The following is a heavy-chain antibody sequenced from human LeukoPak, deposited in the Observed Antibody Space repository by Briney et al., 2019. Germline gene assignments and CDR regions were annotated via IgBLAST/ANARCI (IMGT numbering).Heavy chain of an antibody. CDR1: GYTFTGYY. CDR2: INPNSGGT. V-gene: IGHV1-2*02. J-gene: IGHJ5*02. Sequence: ASVKVSCKASGYTFTGYYMHWVRQAPGQGLEWMGWINPNSGGTNYAQKFQGRVTMTRDTSISTAYMELSRLRSDDTAVYYCAREDYGDYWFDPWGQGTLVTVSS. CDR3: AREDYGDYWFDP. D-gene: IGHD4-17*01.